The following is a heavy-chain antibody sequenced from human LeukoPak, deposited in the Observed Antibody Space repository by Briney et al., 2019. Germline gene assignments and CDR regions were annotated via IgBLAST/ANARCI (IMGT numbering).Heavy chain of an antibody. D-gene: IGHD3-22*01. CDR1: GFTFSSYG. CDR3: AKDPKSSGYPRYYYDSSGYYLDY. Sequence: GRSLRLSCAASGFTFSSYGMHWVRQAPGKGLEWVAVISYDGSNKYYADSVKGRFTISRDNSKNTLYLQMNSLRAEDTAVYYCAKDPKSSGYPRYYYDSSGYYLDYWGQGTLVTVSS. V-gene: IGHV3-30*18. J-gene: IGHJ4*02. CDR2: ISYDGSNK.